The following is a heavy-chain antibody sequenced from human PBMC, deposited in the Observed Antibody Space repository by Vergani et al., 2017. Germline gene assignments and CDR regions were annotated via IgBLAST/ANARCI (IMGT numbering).Heavy chain of an antibody. V-gene: IGHV3-21*01. CDR2: ISSSSSYI. D-gene: IGHD2-21*01. J-gene: IGHJ5*02. Sequence: EVQLVESGGGLVKPGGSLRLSCAASGFTLRSYSMNWVRQAPGKGLEWVSSISSSSSYIYYADSVKGRFTISRDNAKNSLYLQMNSLRAEDTAVYYCARYFPGEHWFDPWCQGTLVTVSS. CDR3: ARYFPGEHWFDP. CDR1: GFTLRSYS.